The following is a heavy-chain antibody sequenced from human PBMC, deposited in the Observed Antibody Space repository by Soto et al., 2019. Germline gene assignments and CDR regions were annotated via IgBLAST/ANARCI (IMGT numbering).Heavy chain of an antibody. CDR3: ASLGSGYDY. Sequence: QVQLQESGPGLVRPSETLSLPSTVPGGSVRSTSWSWIRQPPGKGLEWIAYIYYTGVTNFKTSLKSRLTISLDTSKNQVSLNLSSVTAADTAVYYCASLGSGYDYWGQGTLVTVTS. V-gene: IGHV4-59*02. CDR1: GGSVRSTS. CDR2: IYYTGVT. J-gene: IGHJ4*02. D-gene: IGHD3-10*01.